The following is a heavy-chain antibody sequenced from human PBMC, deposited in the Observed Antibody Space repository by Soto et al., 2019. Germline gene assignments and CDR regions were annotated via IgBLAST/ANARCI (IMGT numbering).Heavy chain of an antibody. CDR1: GGSIISSSYY. Sequence: QLQLQESGPGLVKPSETLSLTCTVSGGSIISSSYYWCWIRQPPGKGLEWIGCIPYIGRTYYNPSLKSRVNISVDTSKNLFSLKLGAVATADTAVYYCARHGGRWLGLFDYWGQGTLVTVSS. V-gene: IGHV4-39*01. J-gene: IGHJ4*02. D-gene: IGHD6-19*01. CDR3: ARHGGRWLGLFDY. CDR2: IPYIGRT.